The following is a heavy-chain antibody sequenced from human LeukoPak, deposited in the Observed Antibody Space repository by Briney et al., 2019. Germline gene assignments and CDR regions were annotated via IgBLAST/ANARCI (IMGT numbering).Heavy chain of an antibody. Sequence: GGSLRLSCAASGFTFSSYAMHWVRQAPGKGLEWVAVISYDGSNKYYADSVKGRFTISRDNSKNTLYLQMNSLRAEDTAVYYCARGPDYYDSSGYPDYWGQGTLVTVSS. V-gene: IGHV3-30-3*01. D-gene: IGHD3-22*01. CDR2: ISYDGSNK. CDR1: GFTFSSYA. CDR3: ARGPDYYDSSGYPDY. J-gene: IGHJ4*02.